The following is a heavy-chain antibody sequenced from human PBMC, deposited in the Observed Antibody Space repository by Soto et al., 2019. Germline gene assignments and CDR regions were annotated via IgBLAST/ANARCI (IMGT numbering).Heavy chain of an antibody. D-gene: IGHD5-12*01. CDR1: GGSFSSYY. Sequence: QVHLQQWGAGLLKPSETLSLTCAVYGGSFSSYYWSWVRQPPGKGLEWIGEINHSGSTNNNPSLKSRVTISVDTSKTQFSLKLSSVTAADTAVYYCARGGKRGYTGCGRNYYYYGMDVWGQGTTVTVSS. CDR2: INHSGST. J-gene: IGHJ6*02. CDR3: ARGGKRGYTGCGRNYYYYGMDV. V-gene: IGHV4-34*01.